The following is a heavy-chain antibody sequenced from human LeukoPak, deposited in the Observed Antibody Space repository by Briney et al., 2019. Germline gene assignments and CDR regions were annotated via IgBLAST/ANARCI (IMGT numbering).Heavy chain of an antibody. V-gene: IGHV3-53*01. CDR1: GFTVSSNS. D-gene: IGHD4-17*01. CDR2: IYSGGNT. CDR3: ARRAGEYSHPYDY. J-gene: IGHJ4*02. Sequence: GGSLRLSCTVSGFTVSSNSMGWVRQAPGKGLEWVSFIYSGGNTHYSDSVKGRFTISRDNSKNTLYLQMNSLRAEDTAVYYCARRAGEYSHPYDYWGQGTLVTVSS.